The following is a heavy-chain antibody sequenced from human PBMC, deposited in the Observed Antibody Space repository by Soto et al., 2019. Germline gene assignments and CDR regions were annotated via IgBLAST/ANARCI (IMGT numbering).Heavy chain of an antibody. Sequence: SETLSLTCAVSGGSISSGGYSWSWIRQPPGKGLEWIGYIYHSGSTYYNPSLKSRVTISVDTSKNQFSLKLSSVTAADTAVYYCARHRVGLDLGWGQGTLVTVSS. CDR2: IYHSGST. V-gene: IGHV4-30-2*01. D-gene: IGHD3-9*01. J-gene: IGHJ4*02. CDR1: GGSISSGGYS. CDR3: ARHRVGLDLG.